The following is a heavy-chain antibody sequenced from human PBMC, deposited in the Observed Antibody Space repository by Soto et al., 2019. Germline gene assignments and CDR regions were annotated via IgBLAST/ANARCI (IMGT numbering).Heavy chain of an antibody. CDR1: GFPFGPFW. J-gene: IGHJ3*02. Sequence: EVQLVESGGALVQPGESLRLSCAASGFPFGPFWMHWVRQAPGKGLEWVSHIHGDGYTTIYADSVKGRFTISRDNAKNTLYLQMNSLRAEDTAVYYCARDQGNPDSFDIWGQGTMVTVSS. CDR2: IHGDGYTT. V-gene: IGHV3-74*01. CDR3: ARDQGNPDSFDI.